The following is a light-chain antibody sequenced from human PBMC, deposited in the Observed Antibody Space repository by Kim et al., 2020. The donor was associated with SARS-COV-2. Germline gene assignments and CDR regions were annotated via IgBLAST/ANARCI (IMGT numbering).Light chain of an antibody. J-gene: IGKJ2*01. CDR2: DIS. CDR3: QQRDNWPYT. Sequence: SLSPGKRATRVCRASQSVNGGLAWYEHKPGQAPRLLIDDISNRATGIPARFSGSGTGTDFTLTISSLETEDSAVYYCQQRDNWPYTFGQGTKLEI. V-gene: IGKV3-11*01. CDR1: QSVNGG.